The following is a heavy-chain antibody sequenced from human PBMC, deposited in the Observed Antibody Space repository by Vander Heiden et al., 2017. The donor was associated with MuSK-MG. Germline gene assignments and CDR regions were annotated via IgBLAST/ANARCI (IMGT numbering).Heavy chain of an antibody. D-gene: IGHD1-1*01. CDR1: GFTFNNAG. CDR2: IKSKTNSGTT. Sequence: EVQLVASGGGLVKPGGSLRLSCGASGFTFNNAGMSWVRQAPGKGLEWVGRIKSKTNSGTTDYAAPVKGRFTISRDDSTNTLYLQMNSLKTEDTAVYYCTTPNPGAATGYYFDYWGQGTLVTVSS. CDR3: TTPNPGAATGYYFDY. J-gene: IGHJ4*02. V-gene: IGHV3-15*01.